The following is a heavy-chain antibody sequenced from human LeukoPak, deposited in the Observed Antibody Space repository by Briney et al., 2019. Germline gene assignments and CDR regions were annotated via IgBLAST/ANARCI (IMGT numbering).Heavy chain of an antibody. Sequence: SETLSLTCAVYGVSFSSYYWSWIRQPPGKGLEWIAEITHSGSTNYNPSLKSRVTISVDTTKNQFSLKLSSVTAADTAVYYCARELSFGYCSSTSCNDAFDIWGQGTMVTVSS. J-gene: IGHJ3*02. CDR2: ITHSGST. D-gene: IGHD2-2*03. CDR3: ARELSFGYCSSTSCNDAFDI. V-gene: IGHV4-34*01. CDR1: GVSFSSYY.